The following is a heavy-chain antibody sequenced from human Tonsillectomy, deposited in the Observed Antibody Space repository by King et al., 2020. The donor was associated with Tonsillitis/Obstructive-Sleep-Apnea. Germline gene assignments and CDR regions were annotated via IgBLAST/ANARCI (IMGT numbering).Heavy chain of an antibody. J-gene: IGHJ6*03. CDR3: ARVGYDFWSGSHTYYYYYYMDV. CDR2: INTNTGNP. V-gene: IGHV7-4-1*02. D-gene: IGHD3-3*01. Sequence: QLVQSGSELKKPGASVKVSCKASGYTFTSYAMNWVRQAPGQGLELMGWINTNTGNPTYAQGFTGRFVFSLDTSVSTAYLQISSLKAEDTAVYYCARVGYDFWSGSHTYYYYYYMDVWGKGTTVTVSS. CDR1: GYTFTSYA.